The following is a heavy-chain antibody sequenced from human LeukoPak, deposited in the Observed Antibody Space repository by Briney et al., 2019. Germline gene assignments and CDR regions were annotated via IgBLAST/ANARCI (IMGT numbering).Heavy chain of an antibody. Sequence: PGGSLRLSCAAPGFVLSAYEMNWVRQAPGKGLGWVAVISYDGTNKYYADSVKGRFTISRDNSENTLYLQMNSLKTEDTAVYYCARERGGQLWLGQRDAFDIWGQGTMVIVSS. D-gene: IGHD5-18*01. CDR1: GFVLSAYE. V-gene: IGHV3-30*03. CDR2: ISYDGTNK. J-gene: IGHJ3*02. CDR3: ARERGGQLWLGQRDAFDI.